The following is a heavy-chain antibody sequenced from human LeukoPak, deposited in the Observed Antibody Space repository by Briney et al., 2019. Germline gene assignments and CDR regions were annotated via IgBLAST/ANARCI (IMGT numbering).Heavy chain of an antibody. V-gene: IGHV4-34*01. CDR3: ARAMMVGGSGRRGFDP. J-gene: IGHJ5*02. D-gene: IGHD2-15*01. CDR2: INHSGST. Sequence: PSETLSLTCAVYGGSFSGYYWSWIRQPPGKGLEWIGEINHSGSTNYNPSLKSRVTISVDTSKNQFSLKLSSVTAADMAVYYCARAMMVGGSGRRGFDPWGQGTLVTVSS. CDR1: GGSFSGYY.